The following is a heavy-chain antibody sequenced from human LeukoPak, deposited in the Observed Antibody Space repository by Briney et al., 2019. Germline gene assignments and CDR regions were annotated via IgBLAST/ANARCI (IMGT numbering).Heavy chain of an antibody. CDR3: ARDQAVYYYGSGSYYTHFDY. D-gene: IGHD3-10*01. CDR1: GYTFTIYG. CDR2: ISGYNGNT. Sequence: GASVKVSCTASGYTFTIYGISWARQAPGQGLEWRGWISGYNGNTHYAQKFQDRVTMTTDISTSTAYMELRSLRSDDTAVYYCARDQAVYYYGSGSYYTHFDYWGQGTLVTVSS. J-gene: IGHJ4*02. V-gene: IGHV1-18*01.